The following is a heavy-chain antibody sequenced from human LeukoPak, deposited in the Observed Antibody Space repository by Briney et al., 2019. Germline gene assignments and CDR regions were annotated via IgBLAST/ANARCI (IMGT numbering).Heavy chain of an antibody. J-gene: IGHJ3*02. CDR3: ARAYDFWSGLLGSFDI. Sequence: SVKVSCKASGGTFSSYAISWVRQAPGQGLEWMGRIIPIFGTANYAQKFQGRVTITTDESTSTAYMELSSLRSEDTAVYYCARAYDFWSGLLGSFDIWGQGTMVTVSS. CDR2: IIPIFGTA. D-gene: IGHD3-3*01. V-gene: IGHV1-69*05. CDR1: GGTFSSYA.